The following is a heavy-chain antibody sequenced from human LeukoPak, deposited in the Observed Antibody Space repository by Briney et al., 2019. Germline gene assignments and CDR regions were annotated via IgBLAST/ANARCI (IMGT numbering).Heavy chain of an antibody. J-gene: IGHJ4*02. D-gene: IGHD2-2*01. Sequence: GGSLRLSCVGSGFSFSNYVMRWVRQAPGKELEWVSSIMESGDITYYADSVKGRFTISRDNSKNTLYLQMNSLIAEDTALYYCARGRENDAYVSRVLDYWGQGILVTVSS. CDR3: ARGRENDAYVSRVLDY. CDR2: IMESGDIT. V-gene: IGHV3-23*01. CDR1: GFSFSNYV.